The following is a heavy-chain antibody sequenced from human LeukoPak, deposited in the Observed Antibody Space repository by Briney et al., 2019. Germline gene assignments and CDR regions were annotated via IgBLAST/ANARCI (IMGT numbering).Heavy chain of an antibody. D-gene: IGHD2-15*01. CDR2: IYYSGST. Sequence: SETLSLTCTVSGGSISSSSYYWGWIRQPPGKGLEWIGSIYYSGSTYYNPSLKSRVTISVDTSKNQFSLKLSSVTAADTAAYYCARGREGSYDYWGQGTLVTVSS. CDR1: GGSISSSSYY. CDR3: ARGREGSYDY. J-gene: IGHJ4*02. V-gene: IGHV4-39*07.